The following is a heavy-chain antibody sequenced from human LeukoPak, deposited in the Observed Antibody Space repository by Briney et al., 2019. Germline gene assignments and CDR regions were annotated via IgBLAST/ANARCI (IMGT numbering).Heavy chain of an antibody. J-gene: IGHJ6*02. Sequence: GRSLRLSCAASGFTFSSYGMHWVRQAPGKGLEWVAVIRFDGSNKYYGDSVKGRFTTSRDNSENKLFLQMNNLRAEDTAVYFCARSVYGSGSYMDVWGQGTTVTVSS. V-gene: IGHV3-33*03. CDR3: ARSVYGSGSYMDV. D-gene: IGHD3-10*01. CDR1: GFTFSSYG. CDR2: IRFDGSNK.